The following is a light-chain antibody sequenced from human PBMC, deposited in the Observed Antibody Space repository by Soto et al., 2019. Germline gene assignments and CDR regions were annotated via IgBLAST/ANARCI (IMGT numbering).Light chain of an antibody. CDR3: QQHGSSP. CDR2: GAS. Sequence: EIVLTQSPATLSLSPGERATLSCRASQSVNSYLAWFQQKPGQAPRLLIYGASYRTTGTPDRFTGSASGADFTLTISRLEPEDSAVYYCQQHGSSPFGGGTKIEIK. CDR1: QSVNSY. V-gene: IGKV3-20*01. J-gene: IGKJ4*01.